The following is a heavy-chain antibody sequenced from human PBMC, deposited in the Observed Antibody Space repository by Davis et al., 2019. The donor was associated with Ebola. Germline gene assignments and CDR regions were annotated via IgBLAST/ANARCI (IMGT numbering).Heavy chain of an antibody. V-gene: IGHV3-66*04. D-gene: IGHD6-13*01. CDR2: IYSGGST. Sequence: PGGSLRLSCEASGFIFSSYVMSWVRQAPGKGLEWVSVIYSGGSTYYADSVKGRFTISRDNSKNTLYLQMNSLRAEDTAVYYCARLQSSSLFLVVGLDWYFDLWGRGTLVTVSS. J-gene: IGHJ2*01. CDR3: ARLQSSSLFLVVGLDWYFDL. CDR1: GFIFSSYV.